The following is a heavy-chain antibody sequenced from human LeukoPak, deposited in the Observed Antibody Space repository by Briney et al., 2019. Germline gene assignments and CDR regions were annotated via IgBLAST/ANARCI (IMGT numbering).Heavy chain of an antibody. V-gene: IGHV4-34*01. CDR1: GGSFSGYY. CDR2: INHSGST. CDR3: ARGPYSKGRFDY. D-gene: IGHD6-13*01. J-gene: IGHJ4*02. Sequence: SETLSLTCAVYGGSFSGYYWSWTRQPPGKGLEWIGEINHSGSTNYNPSLKSRVTISVDTSKNQFSLKLSSVTAADTAVYYCARGPYSKGRFDYWGQGTLVTVSS.